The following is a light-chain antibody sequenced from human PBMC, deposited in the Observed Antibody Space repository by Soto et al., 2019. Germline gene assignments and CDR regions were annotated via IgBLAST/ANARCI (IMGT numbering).Light chain of an antibody. CDR1: QSINSHY. V-gene: IGKV3-20*01. CDR3: QQYGNSPWT. CDR2: GAS. J-gene: IGKJ1*01. Sequence: FVLTQSPGTLSLSPGERATLSCRASQSINSHYLAWYQQRVGQAPRLLMYGASTRATGIPDRFSGSGSGTDFTLTISRLEPEDFAVYYCQQYGNSPWTFGQGTKVDIK.